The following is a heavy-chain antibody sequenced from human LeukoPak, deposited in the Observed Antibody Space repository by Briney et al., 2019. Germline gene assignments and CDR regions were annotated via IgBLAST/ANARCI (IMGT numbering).Heavy chain of an antibody. V-gene: IGHV3-49*03. J-gene: IGHJ4*02. CDR2: IRSKAYGGTT. Sequence: PGGSLRLSCTASGFTFGDYAMSWFRQAPGKGLEWVGFIRSKAYGGTTEYAASVKGRFTISRDDSKSIAYPQMNSRKTEDTAVYYCTRDRGYSSSYFDYWGQGTLVTVSS. CDR1: GFTFGDYA. CDR3: TRDRGYSSSYFDY. D-gene: IGHD6-13*01.